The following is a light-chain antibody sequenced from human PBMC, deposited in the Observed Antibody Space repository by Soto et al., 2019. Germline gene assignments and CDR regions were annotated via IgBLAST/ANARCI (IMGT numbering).Light chain of an antibody. CDR3: AAWDDSLSGYG. CDR1: SSKIGSNY. V-gene: IGLV1-47*01. Sequence: QSVLTQPPSASGTPGQRVTISCSGSSSKIGSNYVYWYQQLPGTAPKLLIYRNNQRPSGVPYRFSGSKSGTSASLAIIGLRSEDEADYYCAAWDDSLSGYGFGTGTKVTVL. J-gene: IGLJ1*01. CDR2: RNN.